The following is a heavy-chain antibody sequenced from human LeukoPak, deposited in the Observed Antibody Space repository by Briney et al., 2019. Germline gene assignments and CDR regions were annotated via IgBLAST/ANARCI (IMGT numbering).Heavy chain of an antibody. Sequence: ASVKVSCKASGYTFTSYDINWVRQATGQGLEWMGWMNPNSGNTGYAQKFQGRVTMTRNTSISTAYMELSSLRSEGTAVYYCARAGSSWYRYYYYGMDVWGQGTTVTVSS. D-gene: IGHD6-13*01. CDR1: GYTFTSYD. J-gene: IGHJ6*02. CDR3: ARAGSSWYRYYYYGMDV. CDR2: MNPNSGNT. V-gene: IGHV1-8*01.